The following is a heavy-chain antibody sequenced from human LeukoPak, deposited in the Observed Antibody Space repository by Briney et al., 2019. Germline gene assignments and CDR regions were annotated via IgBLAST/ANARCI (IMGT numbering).Heavy chain of an antibody. CDR3: ARGTVVVVAANDLIDY. CDR1: GFTFSSYS. V-gene: IGHV3-21*01. J-gene: IGHJ4*02. CDR2: ISSSSYI. Sequence: PGGSLRLSCAASGFTFSSYSMNWVRQAPGKGLERVSSISSSSYIYYADSVKGRFTISRDNAKNSLYLQMNSLRAEDTAVYYCARGTVVVVAANDLIDYWGQGTLVTVSS. D-gene: IGHD2-15*01.